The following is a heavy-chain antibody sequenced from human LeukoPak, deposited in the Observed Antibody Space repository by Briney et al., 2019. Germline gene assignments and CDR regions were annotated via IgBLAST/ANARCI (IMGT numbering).Heavy chain of an antibody. V-gene: IGHV4-59*12. CDR2: IYYSGST. CDR3: ARDGGGIVGATWLGALDI. Sequence: TSETLSLTCTVSGCSISSYYWIWIRQPPGKGLKWFGYIYYSGSTSYSPSLRSRVTISVDTSKNQFSLKLSSVTAADTAVYYCARDGGGIVGATWLGALDIWGQGTMVTVSS. J-gene: IGHJ3*02. D-gene: IGHD1-26*01. CDR1: GCSISSYY.